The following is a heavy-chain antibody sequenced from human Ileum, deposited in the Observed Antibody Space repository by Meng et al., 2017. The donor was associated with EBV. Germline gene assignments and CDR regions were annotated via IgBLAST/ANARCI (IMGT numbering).Heavy chain of an antibody. CDR3: AKNGEKYFEY. CDR2: MTDSGIT. Sequence: LLPCAGPGLVYRVGALDLTVAVSGGFISVINWWSWVRQSPEKGLEWIGEMTDSGITHYNPSLKSRVTISADKSNHQFSLKLTSVTSADTAVYFCAKNGEKYFEYWGQGTLVTVSS. J-gene: IGHJ4*02. CDR1: GGFISVINW. V-gene: IGHV4-4*01.